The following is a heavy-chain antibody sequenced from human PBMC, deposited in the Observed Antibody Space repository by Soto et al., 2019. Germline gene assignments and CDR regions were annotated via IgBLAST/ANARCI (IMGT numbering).Heavy chain of an antibody. V-gene: IGHV3-7*05. CDR3: ARTDEQWLVVSSFDY. Sequence: GGSLRLSCAASGFTFSSYWMSWVRQAPGKGLEWVANIKQDGSEKYYVDSVKGRLTISRDNAKNSLYLQMNSLRAEDTAVYYCARTDEQWLVVSSFDYWGQGTLVTVSS. CDR2: IKQDGSEK. J-gene: IGHJ4*02. CDR1: GFTFSSYW. D-gene: IGHD6-19*01.